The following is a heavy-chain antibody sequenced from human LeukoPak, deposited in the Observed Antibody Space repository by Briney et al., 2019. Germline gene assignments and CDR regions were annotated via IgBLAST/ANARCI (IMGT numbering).Heavy chain of an antibody. CDR2: IYTSGST. Sequence: SETPSLTCTVTGGSISSYTRSSIPPPAGKSLEWIGRIYTSGSTNYNPSLKSRVTMSVDTSKNQFSLKLSSVTAADTAVYYCARGGLEQYAPFDYWGQGTLVTVSS. CDR1: GGSISSYT. D-gene: IGHD1/OR15-1a*01. V-gene: IGHV4-4*07. J-gene: IGHJ4*02. CDR3: ARGGLEQYAPFDY.